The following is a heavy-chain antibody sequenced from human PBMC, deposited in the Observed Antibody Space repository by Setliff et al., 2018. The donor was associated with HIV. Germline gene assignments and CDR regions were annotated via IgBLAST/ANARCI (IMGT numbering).Heavy chain of an antibody. V-gene: IGHV4-31*03. J-gene: IGHJ4*02. CDR1: GGSISGGGYY. CDR2: IYYIGNT. CDR3: ARFPSSTSFYYFDY. Sequence: SETLSLTCTVSGGSISGGGYYWSWIRQHPGKGLDWIGNIYYIGNTDYNPSLKSRVTISIDTSKNQFSLKLSSVTAADTAVYYCARFPSSTSFYYFDYWGQGTLVTVSS. D-gene: IGHD2-2*01.